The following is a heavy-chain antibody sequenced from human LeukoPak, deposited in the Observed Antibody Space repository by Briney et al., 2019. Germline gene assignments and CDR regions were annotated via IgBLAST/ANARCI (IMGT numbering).Heavy chain of an antibody. J-gene: IGHJ4*02. Sequence: GGSLRLSCAASGFTFSSYWMSWVRQAPGKGLEWVANIKQDGSEKYYVDSVKGRFTISRDNAKNSLYLQMNSLRAEDTAVYYCARDRSNVALGLSPVDYWGQGTLVTVSS. CDR3: ARDRSNVALGLSPVDY. CDR1: GFTFSSYW. D-gene: IGHD3/OR15-3a*01. V-gene: IGHV3-7*01. CDR2: IKQDGSEK.